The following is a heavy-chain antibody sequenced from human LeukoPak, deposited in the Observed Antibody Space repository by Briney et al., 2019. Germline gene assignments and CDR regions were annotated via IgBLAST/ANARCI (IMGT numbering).Heavy chain of an antibody. CDR1: GFTFSSYS. CDR2: ISSSSSYI. J-gene: IGHJ4*02. D-gene: IGHD6-13*01. V-gene: IGHV3-21*01. CDR3: ARAAGGSSWVPVDY. Sequence: GGSLRLSCAASGFTFSSYSMNWVRQAPGKGLEWVSSISSSSSYIYYADSVKGRFTISRDNAKNSLYLQVNSLRAEDTAVYYCARAAGGSSWVPVDYWGQGTLVTVSS.